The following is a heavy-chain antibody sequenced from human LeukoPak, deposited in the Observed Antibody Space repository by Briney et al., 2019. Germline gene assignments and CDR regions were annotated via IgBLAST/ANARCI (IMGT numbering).Heavy chain of an antibody. CDR3: ARAASLLRYYFDY. J-gene: IGHJ4*02. CDR2: INPSGGST. CDR1: GYTFTSYY. V-gene: IGHV1-46*01. D-gene: IGHD5-24*01. Sequence: GASVKVSCKASGYTFTSYYMRWVRQAPGQGLEWMGIINPSGGSTSYAQKFQGRVTMTRDMSTSTVYMELSSLRSEDTAVYYCARAASLLRYYFDYWGQGTLVTVSS.